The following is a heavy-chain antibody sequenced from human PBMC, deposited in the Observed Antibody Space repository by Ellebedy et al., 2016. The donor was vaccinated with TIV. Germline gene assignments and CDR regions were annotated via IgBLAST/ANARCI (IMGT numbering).Heavy chain of an antibody. CDR1: GFTFSSYD. CDR3: ARIFSSIDAFDI. Sequence: GESLKISXAASGFTFSSYDMHWVRQATGKGLEWVSAIGTAGDTYYPGSVKGRFTISRENAKNSLYLQMNSLRAGDTAVYYCARIFSSIDAFDIWGQGTMVTVSS. V-gene: IGHV3-13*01. D-gene: IGHD3-9*01. J-gene: IGHJ3*02. CDR2: IGTAGDT.